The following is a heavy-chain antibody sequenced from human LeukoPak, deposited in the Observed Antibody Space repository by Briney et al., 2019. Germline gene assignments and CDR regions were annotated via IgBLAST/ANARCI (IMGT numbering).Heavy chain of an antibody. D-gene: IGHD6-13*01. Sequence: ASVMVSCKASGYTFTSYDINWVRQATGQGLEWMGWMNPNSGNTGYAQKFQGRVTMTRNTSISTAYMELSSLRSEDTAVYYCARVWYSSSWYAGYYYYGMDVWGQGTTVTVSS. CDR3: ARVWYSSSWYAGYYYYGMDV. CDR1: GYTFTSYD. CDR2: MNPNSGNT. V-gene: IGHV1-8*01. J-gene: IGHJ6*02.